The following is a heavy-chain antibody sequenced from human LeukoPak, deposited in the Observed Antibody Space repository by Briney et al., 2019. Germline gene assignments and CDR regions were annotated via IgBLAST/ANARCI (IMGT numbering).Heavy chain of an antibody. CDR2: INHSGST. Sequence: SETLSLTCAVYGGSFSGYYWSWIRQPPGKGLEWIGEINHSGSTNYNPSLKSRVTISVDTSKNQFSLKLSSVTAADTAVYYCAREELIAARPWGAYDYWGQGTLVTVSS. CDR3: AREELIAARPWGAYDY. CDR1: GGSFSGYY. V-gene: IGHV4-34*01. D-gene: IGHD6-6*01. J-gene: IGHJ4*02.